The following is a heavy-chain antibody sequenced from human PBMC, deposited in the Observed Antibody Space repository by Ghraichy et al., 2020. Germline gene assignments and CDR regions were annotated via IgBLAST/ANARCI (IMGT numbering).Heavy chain of an antibody. CDR1: GFTFPNAW. J-gene: IGHJ4*02. V-gene: IGHV3-15*01. Sequence: GGSLRLSCVGSGFTFPNAWMSWVRRAPGKGLEWVGRIKRKTDGGSTDYAAPVKGRFTISRDDSKNTFYLQMDSLRNEDTAVYYCSTANEGLLDWGQGTLVTVSS. CDR2: IKRKTDGGST. CDR3: STANEGLLD. D-gene: IGHD2-15*01.